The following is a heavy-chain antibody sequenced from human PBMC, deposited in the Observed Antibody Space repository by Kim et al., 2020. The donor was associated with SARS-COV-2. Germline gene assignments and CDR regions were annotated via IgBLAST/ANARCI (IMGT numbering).Heavy chain of an antibody. V-gene: IGHV3-9*01. CDR2: IGWNGDIK. J-gene: IGHJ5*02. D-gene: IGHD3-10*01. CDR3: VRGFASA. Sequence: GGSLRLFCTVSGFTFDDYDMHWVRQAPGKGLEWVSGIGWNGDIKDYAVSVKGRFTISRDNTKNSLDLRMTSLTVEDTALYFCVRGFASAWGQGTLVTV. CDR1: GFTFDDYD.